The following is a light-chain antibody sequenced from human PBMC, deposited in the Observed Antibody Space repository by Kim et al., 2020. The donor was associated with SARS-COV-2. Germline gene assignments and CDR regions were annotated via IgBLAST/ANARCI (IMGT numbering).Light chain of an antibody. CDR1: QSVSSSY. J-gene: IGKJ2*01. V-gene: IGKV3-20*01. Sequence: EIVLTQSPGTLSLSPGERATLSCRASQSVSSSYLAWYQQKPGQAPRLLIYGASSRATGIPDRFSGSGSGTDFTLTISRLEPEDFAVYYCQLYGISPYTLGQGTKLEL. CDR3: QLYGISPYT. CDR2: GAS.